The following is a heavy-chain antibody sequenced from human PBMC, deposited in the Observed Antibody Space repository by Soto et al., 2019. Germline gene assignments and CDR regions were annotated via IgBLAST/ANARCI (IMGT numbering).Heavy chain of an antibody. Sequence: QVQLVQSGAEVKKPGASVKVSCKASGYTFTSYAMHWVRQAPGQRLEWMGWINAGNGNTKYSQKFQGRVTITRDTSARTAYMELSSLRSEDTAVYYCAGGGSGSYYIFDYWGQGTLVTVSS. V-gene: IGHV1-3*01. J-gene: IGHJ4*02. D-gene: IGHD1-26*01. CDR2: INAGNGNT. CDR1: GYTFTSYA. CDR3: AGGGSGSYYIFDY.